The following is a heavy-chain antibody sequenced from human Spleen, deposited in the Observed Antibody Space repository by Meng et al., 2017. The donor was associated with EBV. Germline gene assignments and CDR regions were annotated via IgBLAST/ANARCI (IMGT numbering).Heavy chain of an antibody. J-gene: IGHJ4*02. D-gene: IGHD3-9*01. CDR1: GGSFSDYY. CDR2: INHVGST. CDR3: ARTLRERLFDWF. V-gene: IGHV4-34*01. Sequence: QVQLQQVGAGLFDPSESLSLTGAVDGGSFSDYYWSWIRQPPGKGLEWIGEINHVGSTNYNPSLKSRVIMSVDTSKNQFSLRLSSVTAADAAVYYCARTLRERLFDWFWSQGTLVTVSS.